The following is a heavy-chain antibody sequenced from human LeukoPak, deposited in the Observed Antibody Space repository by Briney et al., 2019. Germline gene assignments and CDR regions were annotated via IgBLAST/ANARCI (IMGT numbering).Heavy chain of an antibody. V-gene: IGHV3-7*01. CDR2: IKQDGSEK. CDR3: ARDFFGSARFYRSDPFDY. CDR1: GFTFSNYW. D-gene: IGHD3-10*01. J-gene: IGHJ4*02. Sequence: GGSLRLSCEASGFTFSNYWMSWVRQAPGKGLEWVANIKQDGSEKYYVDSVEGRSTISRDNAKNSLYLQMNSLRAEDTAVYYCARDFFGSARFYRSDPFDYWGQGTLVSVSS.